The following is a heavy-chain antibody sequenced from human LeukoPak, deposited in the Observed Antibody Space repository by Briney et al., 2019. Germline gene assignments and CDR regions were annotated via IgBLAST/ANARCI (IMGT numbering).Heavy chain of an antibody. CDR2: ITSSSSAM. D-gene: IGHD3-22*01. CDR1: GFTFSSYS. J-gene: IGHJ4*02. V-gene: IGHV3-48*01. CDR3: ARKSGSSGYPLDN. Sequence: GGSLRLSCAASGFTFSSYSMNWVRQAPGKGLEGVSYITSSSSAMHYADAVKGRFAISRDNAKNSLYLQMNSLRAEDTALYYCARKSGSSGYPLDNWGQGTLVTVSS.